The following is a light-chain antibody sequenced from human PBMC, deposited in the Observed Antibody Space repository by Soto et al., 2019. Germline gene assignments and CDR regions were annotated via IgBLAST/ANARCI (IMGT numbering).Light chain of an antibody. CDR3: QQYTNWPPIT. V-gene: IGKV3-15*01. CDR2: GAS. Sequence: EIVMTQSPATLSVSPGERATLSCRASQSVSGNLAGYQQKPGQATRLLIYGASTRSTGIPSRFSGSGSGTEFTLTISSLQSEDFAVYYCQQYTNWPPITFGPGTKVDIK. CDR1: QSVSGN. J-gene: IGKJ3*01.